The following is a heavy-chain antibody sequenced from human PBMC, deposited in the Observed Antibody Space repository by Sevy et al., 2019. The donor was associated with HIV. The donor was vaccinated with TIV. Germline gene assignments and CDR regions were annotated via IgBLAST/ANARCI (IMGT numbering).Heavy chain of an antibody. V-gene: IGHV3-15*01. CDR2: VRSKGDGGTT. J-gene: IGHJ1*01. CDR1: GFSFSDAW. Sequence: GGSLRLSCAASGFSFSDAWVSWVRQAPGKGLEWVGRVRSKGDGGTTEYAAPVKGRFTIARDDSKDMLYLQMKSLKTGDTGVYYCTTEGDDWGQGTLVTVSS. CDR3: TTEGDD.